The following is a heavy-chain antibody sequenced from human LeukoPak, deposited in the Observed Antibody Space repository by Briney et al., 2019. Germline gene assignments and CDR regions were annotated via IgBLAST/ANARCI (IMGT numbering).Heavy chain of an antibody. CDR2: ISSSGSTI. CDR3: AVLTYQLLDYYFDY. CDR1: GFTVSSNY. Sequence: GGSLRLSCAASGFTVSSNYMSWVRQAPGKRLEWVSYISSSGSTIYYADSVKGRFTISRDNTKNSLYLQMNSLRAEDTAVYYCAVLTYQLLDYYFDYWGQGNLVTVSS. V-gene: IGHV3-48*01. D-gene: IGHD2-2*01. J-gene: IGHJ4*02.